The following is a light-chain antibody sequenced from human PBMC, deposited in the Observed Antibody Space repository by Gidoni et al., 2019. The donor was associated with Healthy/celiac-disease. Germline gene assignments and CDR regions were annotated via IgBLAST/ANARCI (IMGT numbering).Light chain of an antibody. J-gene: IGKJ1*01. Sequence: DIKKTQSPSSLSASVGDRVTITCRASQSISSYLNWYQQKPGKAPKLLIYAASSLQSGVPSRFSGSGSGTDFTLTISSLQPEDFATYYCQQCYSPPPTFGQGTQVEIK. CDR2: AAS. CDR1: QSISSY. CDR3: QQCYSPPPT. V-gene: IGKV1-39*01.